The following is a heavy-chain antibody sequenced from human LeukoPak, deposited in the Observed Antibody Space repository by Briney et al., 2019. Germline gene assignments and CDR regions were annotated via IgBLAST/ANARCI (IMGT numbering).Heavy chain of an antibody. D-gene: IGHD3-22*01. J-gene: IGHJ4*02. CDR1: GYTFTSYY. CDR2: INPSGGST. V-gene: IGHV1-46*01. CDR3: ARRGYYDSSGYYPYYFDY. Sequence: ASVKVSCKASGYTFTSYYMHWVRQAPGQGLEWMGIINPSGGSTSYAQKFQGRVTMTRDTSTSTVYMELSSLRSEDTAVYYCARRGYYDSSGYYPYYFDYWGQGTLVTVSS.